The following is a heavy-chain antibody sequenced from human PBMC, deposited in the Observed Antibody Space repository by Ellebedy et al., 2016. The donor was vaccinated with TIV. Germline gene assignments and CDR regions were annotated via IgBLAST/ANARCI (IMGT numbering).Heavy chain of an antibody. J-gene: IGHJ4*02. V-gene: IGHV3-33*08. CDR3: ATQNSGTYSFYFDY. CDR2: IWYGGTNT. D-gene: IGHD1-26*01. CDR1: GFTFSSLA. Sequence: GGSLRLSCAASGFTFSSLAMTWVRQAPGKGLEWVAVIWYGGTNTNYADSVKGRFTISRDNSKNTLYLQMNSLRAEDTAVYYCATQNSGTYSFYFDYWGQGTLVTVSS.